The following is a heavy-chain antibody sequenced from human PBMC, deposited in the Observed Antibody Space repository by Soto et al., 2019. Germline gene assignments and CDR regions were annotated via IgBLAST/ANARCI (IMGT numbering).Heavy chain of an antibody. CDR2: IYYSGST. D-gene: IGHD6-19*01. Sequence: QVQLQESGPGLVKPSETLSLTCTVSGGSVSSGSYYWSWIRQPPGKGLEWIGYIYYSGSTNYNPSLNSRVTISVDTSKNHFSLKLSSVTAADTAVYYCARESSSGWYDYWGQGTLVTVSS. V-gene: IGHV4-61*03. CDR1: GGSVSSGSYY. J-gene: IGHJ4*02. CDR3: ARESSSGWYDY.